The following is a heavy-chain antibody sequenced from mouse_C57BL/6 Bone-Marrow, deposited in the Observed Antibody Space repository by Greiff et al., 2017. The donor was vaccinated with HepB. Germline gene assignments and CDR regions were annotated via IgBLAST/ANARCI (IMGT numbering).Heavy chain of an antibody. V-gene: IGHV1-66*01. CDR3: ARERIYYYGSPWFAY. CDR1: GYSFTSYY. CDR2: IYPGSGNT. Sequence: VQLQQSGPELVKPGASVKISCKASGYSFTSYYIHWVKQRPGQGLEWIGWIYPGSGNTKYNEKFKGKATLTADTSSSTAYMQLSSLTSEDSAVYYCARERIYYYGSPWFAYWGQGTLVTVSA. J-gene: IGHJ3*01. D-gene: IGHD1-1*01.